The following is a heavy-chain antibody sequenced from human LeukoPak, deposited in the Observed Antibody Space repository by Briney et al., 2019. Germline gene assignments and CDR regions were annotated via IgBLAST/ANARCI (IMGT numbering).Heavy chain of an antibody. CDR3: ARATGVVVAATLYYYYGMDV. Sequence: ASVKVSCKASGYTFTSYDINWVRQATGQGLEWMGWMNPNSGNTGYAQKFQGRVTMTRNTSISTAYMELSSLRSEDTAVYYCARATGVVVAATLYYYYGMDVWGQGTTVTVSS. CDR2: MNPNSGNT. CDR1: GYTFTSYD. J-gene: IGHJ6*02. V-gene: IGHV1-8*01. D-gene: IGHD2-15*01.